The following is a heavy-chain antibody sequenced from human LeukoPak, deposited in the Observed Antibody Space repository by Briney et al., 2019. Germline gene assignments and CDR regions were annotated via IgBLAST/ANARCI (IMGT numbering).Heavy chain of an antibody. D-gene: IGHD2-2*02. CDR2: IYYSGST. J-gene: IGHJ6*03. V-gene: IGHV4-39*01. Sequence: SETLSLTCTVSGGSISSSSYYWGWIRQPPGKGLEWIGSIYYSGSTYYNPSLKSRVTISVDTSKNQFSLKLSSVTAADTAVYHCAKETIVVVPAAILRYYYYYYMDVWGKGTTVTVSS. CDR3: AKETIVVVPAAILRYYYYYYMDV. CDR1: GGSISSSSYY.